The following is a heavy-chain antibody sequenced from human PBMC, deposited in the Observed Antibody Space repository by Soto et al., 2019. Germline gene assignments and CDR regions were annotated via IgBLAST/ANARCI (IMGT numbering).Heavy chain of an antibody. J-gene: IGHJ6*02. CDR2: IYSEGTP. Sequence: PGGSLRLSCAASGFTVGSNYISWVRQAPGKGLEWVSVIYSEGTPYYADSVKGRFTISRENSNNTLYLHMNNLRAEDTAVHYCARSTYYDILTGSYYYYAMDVWGQGTTVTV. V-gene: IGHV3-53*01. CDR3: ARSTYYDILTGSYYYYAMDV. D-gene: IGHD3-9*01. CDR1: GFTVGSNY.